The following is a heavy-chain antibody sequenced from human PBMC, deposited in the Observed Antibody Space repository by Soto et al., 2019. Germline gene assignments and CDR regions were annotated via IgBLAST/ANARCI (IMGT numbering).Heavy chain of an antibody. CDR2: ISSTTNYI. Sequence: VCQAPGKGLEWVSSISSTTNYIYYGDSMKGRFTISRDNAKNSLYLEMNSLRAEDTAVYYCARESEDLTSNFDYWGQGTLVTVSS. CDR3: ARESEDLTSNFDY. V-gene: IGHV3-21*06. J-gene: IGHJ4*02.